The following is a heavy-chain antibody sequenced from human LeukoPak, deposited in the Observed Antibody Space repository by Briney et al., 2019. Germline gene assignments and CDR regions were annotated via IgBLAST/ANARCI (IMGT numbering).Heavy chain of an antibody. CDR1: GFTFGSYG. Sequence: PGGSLRLSCAASGFTFGSYGMSWVRQAPGKGLEWVSTISGGGGSTYYADSVKGRFTISRDNSKNTLYLQVNSLRAEDTAVYYCAKGHINLITTFDPWGHGTLVTVSS. J-gene: IGHJ5*02. CDR3: AKGHINLITTFDP. CDR2: ISGGGGST. D-gene: IGHD4-11*01. V-gene: IGHV3-23*01.